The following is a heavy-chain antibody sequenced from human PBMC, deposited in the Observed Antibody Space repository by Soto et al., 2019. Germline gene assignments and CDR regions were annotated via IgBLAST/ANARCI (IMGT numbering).Heavy chain of an antibody. V-gene: IGHV1-69*13. CDR2: IIPIFGTA. Sequence: ASVKVSCKASGATLDTFINYGITWVRQAPGQGLEWMGGIIPIFGTANYAQKFQGRVTITADESTSTAYMELSSLRSEDTAVYYCARGEPDSSGYNPWFDPWGQGTLVTVSS. CDR1: GATLDTFINYG. J-gene: IGHJ5*02. CDR3: ARGEPDSSGYNPWFDP. D-gene: IGHD3-22*01.